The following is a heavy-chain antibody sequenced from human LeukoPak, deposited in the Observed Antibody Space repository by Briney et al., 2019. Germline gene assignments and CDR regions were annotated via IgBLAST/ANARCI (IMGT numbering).Heavy chain of an antibody. V-gene: IGHV3-23*01. CDR2: ISGSGGST. J-gene: IGHJ4*02. CDR3: AKNTAMAWYYFDY. Sequence: GGSLRLSCAASGFTFSSYAMHWVRQAPGKGLEWVSAISGSGGSTYYADSVKGRFTISRDNSKNTLYLQMNSLRAEDTAVYYCAKNTAMAWYYFDYWGQGTLVTVSS. CDR1: GFTFSSYA. D-gene: IGHD5-18*01.